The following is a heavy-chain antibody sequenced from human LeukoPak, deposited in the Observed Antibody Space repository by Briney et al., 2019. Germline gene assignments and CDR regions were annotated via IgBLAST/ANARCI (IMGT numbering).Heavy chain of an antibody. D-gene: IGHD3-9*01. Sequence: PGGSLRLSCAASGFTFSDYYMSWIRQAPGKGLEWVSYISSSGSTIYYADSVKGRFTISRDNAKNSLYLQMNSLRAEETAVYYCARDDHYDILTRLSYGMDVWGQGTTVTVSS. CDR3: ARDDHYDILTRLSYGMDV. CDR2: ISSSGSTI. J-gene: IGHJ6*02. V-gene: IGHV3-11*01. CDR1: GFTFSDYY.